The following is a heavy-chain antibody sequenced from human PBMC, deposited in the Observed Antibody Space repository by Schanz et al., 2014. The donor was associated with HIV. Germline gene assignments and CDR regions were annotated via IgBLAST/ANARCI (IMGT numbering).Heavy chain of an antibody. CDR3: AKMARSVAANTNFDY. CDR1: RFTFSRYG. Sequence: EVQLLESGGGLVQPGGFLRLSCAASRFTFSRYGMSWVRQTPDKGLEWVSSISGNGDSAYYADSVRGRFTISRDKSKNTLYLQMNSLRVEDTAVYYCAKMARSVAANTNFDYWGQGTLVTVS. J-gene: IGHJ4*02. CDR2: ISGNGDSA. D-gene: IGHD6-19*01. V-gene: IGHV3-23*01.